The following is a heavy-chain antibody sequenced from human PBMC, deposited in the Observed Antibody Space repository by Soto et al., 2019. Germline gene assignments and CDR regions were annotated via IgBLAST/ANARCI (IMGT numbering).Heavy chain of an antibody. Sequence: QVQLVESGGGVVQPGRSLTLSCAASGFPFTSYAIHWVRQAPGKGLEWVAVISHDGGIKHYADSVKGRFTISRDNSKNTLYLQMNSLRDEDTAVYHCAREHDGLDVWGQGTTVTV. CDR1: GFPFTSYA. V-gene: IGHV3-30-3*01. CDR2: ISHDGGIK. D-gene: IGHD1-1*01. J-gene: IGHJ6*02. CDR3: AREHDGLDV.